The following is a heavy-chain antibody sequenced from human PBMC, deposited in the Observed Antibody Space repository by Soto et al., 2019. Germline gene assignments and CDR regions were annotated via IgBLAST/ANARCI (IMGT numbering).Heavy chain of an antibody. D-gene: IGHD3-9*01. CDR2: ISGSGGST. CDR1: GFTFSSYA. Sequence: HPGGSLRLSCAASGFTFSSYAMSWVRQAPGNGLEWVSAISGSGGSTYYADSVKGRFTISRDNSKNTLYLQMNSLRAEDTAVYYCAKEAMYDILTGYSLNGPDYGMDVWGQGTTVTVSS. J-gene: IGHJ6*02. CDR3: AKEAMYDILTGYSLNGPDYGMDV. V-gene: IGHV3-23*01.